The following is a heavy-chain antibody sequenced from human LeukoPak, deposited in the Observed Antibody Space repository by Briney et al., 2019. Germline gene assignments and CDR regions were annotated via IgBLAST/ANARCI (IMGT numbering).Heavy chain of an antibody. CDR1: GGSISSYY. V-gene: IGHV4-59*01. Sequence: SETLSLTCTVSGGSISSYYWSWIRQPPGKGLEWIGYIYYSGSTNYNPSLKSRVTISVDTSKNQFSLKLSSVTAADTAVYYCARGGLLSILDYWGQGTLVTVSS. D-gene: IGHD2-15*01. CDR2: IYYSGST. CDR3: ARGGLLSILDY. J-gene: IGHJ4*02.